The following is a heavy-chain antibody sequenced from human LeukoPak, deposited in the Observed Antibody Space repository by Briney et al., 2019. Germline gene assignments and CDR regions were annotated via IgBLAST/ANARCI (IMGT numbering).Heavy chain of an antibody. V-gene: IGHV3-53*01. D-gene: IGHD3-22*01. CDR3: ARAWYYYDSSGYRD. CDR1: GFTVSSNY. Sequence: GGSLRLSCAASGFTVSSNYMSRVRQAPGKGLEWVSAIYSGGSTYYADSVKGRFTISRDNSKNTLYLQMNSLRAEDTAVYYCARAWYYYDSSGYRDWGQGTLVTVSS. CDR2: IYSGGST. J-gene: IGHJ4*02.